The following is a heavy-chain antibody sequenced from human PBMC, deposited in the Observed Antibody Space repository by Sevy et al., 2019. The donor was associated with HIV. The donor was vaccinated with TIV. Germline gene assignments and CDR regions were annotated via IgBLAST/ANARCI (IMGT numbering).Heavy chain of an antibody. J-gene: IGHJ6*02. V-gene: IGHV1-18*01. CDR1: GYTFTSYG. D-gene: IGHD2-15*01. CDR3: ARDIVVVVAATDPSYYYYYGMDV. Sequence: ASVKVSCKASGYTFTSYGISWVRQAPGQGLEWMGWISAYNGNTNYAQKLQGRVTMTTDTSTSTAYMELRSLRSDDTAVYYGARDIVVVVAATDPSYYYYYGMDVWGQGTTVTVSS. CDR2: ISAYNGNT.